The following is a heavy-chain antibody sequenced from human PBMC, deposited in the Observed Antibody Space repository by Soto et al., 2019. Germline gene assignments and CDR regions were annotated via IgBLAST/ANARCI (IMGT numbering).Heavy chain of an antibody. CDR2: ISDHGSNK. CDR3: ARDPVLSYDFWSGGYFDY. V-gene: IGHV3-30-3*01. Sequence: QVQLVESGGGVVQHGRSLRLSCAASGFTFSSYAMHWVRQAPGKGLEWVAVISDHGSNKYDADYVKGRFTISRDNSKNTLSLQMNRLRAEDTAVYYCARDPVLSYDFWSGGYFDYWGQGTLVTVSS. J-gene: IGHJ4*02. D-gene: IGHD3-3*01. CDR1: GFTFSSYA.